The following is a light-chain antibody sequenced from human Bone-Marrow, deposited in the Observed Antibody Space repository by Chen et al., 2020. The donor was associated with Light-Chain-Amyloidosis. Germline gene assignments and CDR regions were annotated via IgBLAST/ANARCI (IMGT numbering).Light chain of an antibody. V-gene: IGLV3-21*04. CDR2: YDS. CDR1: NIGSKS. Sequence: SYVLTQPPSVSVAPGKTARITCGGNNIGSKSVHWYQHKPGQAPVLVIYYDSDRPSGILERFSGSNSGNTATLTISRVEAGDEADYYCQVWDSSGDHRGVFGTGTKVTVL. J-gene: IGLJ1*01. CDR3: QVWDSSGDHRGV.